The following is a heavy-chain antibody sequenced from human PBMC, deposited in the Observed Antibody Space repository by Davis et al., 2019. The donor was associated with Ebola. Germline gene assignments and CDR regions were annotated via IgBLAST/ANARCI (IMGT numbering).Heavy chain of an antibody. Sequence: PGGSLRLSCAASGFTFSSYWMSWVRQAPGKGLEWVANIKQDGSEKYYVDSVKGRFTISRDNAKNSLYLQMNSLRAEDTAVYYCARSRVVVAASATTTVTTRNWYFDLWGRGTLVTVSS. D-gene: IGHD2-15*01. J-gene: IGHJ2*01. CDR2: IKQDGSEK. CDR3: ARSRVVVAASATTTVTTRNWYFDL. CDR1: GFTFSSYW. V-gene: IGHV3-7*01.